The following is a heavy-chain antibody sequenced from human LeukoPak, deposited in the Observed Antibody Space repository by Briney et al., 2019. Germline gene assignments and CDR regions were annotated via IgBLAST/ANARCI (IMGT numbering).Heavy chain of an antibody. Sequence: SETLSLICTVSGASISSYYWSWIRQPPGKGLEWIGDIYYSGSIKYNPSLKSRVTMSVDTSKNQFSLKLSSVTAADTAIYYCAREDPSGYYNRPIDYWGQGTLVTVSS. J-gene: IGHJ4*02. CDR1: GASISSYY. CDR3: AREDPSGYYNRPIDY. D-gene: IGHD3-22*01. V-gene: IGHV4-59*01. CDR2: IYYSGSI.